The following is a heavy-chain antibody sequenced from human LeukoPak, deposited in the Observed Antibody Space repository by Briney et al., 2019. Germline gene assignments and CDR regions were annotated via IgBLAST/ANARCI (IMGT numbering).Heavy chain of an antibody. V-gene: IGHV1-8*01. CDR3: ARDDGSGWGYYYYYGMDV. CDR2: MNPNSGNT. D-gene: IGHD6-19*01. Sequence: ASVKVSCKASGYTFTSYDINWVRQATGQGLEWMGWMNPNSGNTGYAQKFQGRVTMTRNTSISTAYMELSSLRSEDTAVYYCARDDGSGWGYYYYYGMDVWGQGTTVTVSS. CDR1: GYTFTSYD. J-gene: IGHJ6*02.